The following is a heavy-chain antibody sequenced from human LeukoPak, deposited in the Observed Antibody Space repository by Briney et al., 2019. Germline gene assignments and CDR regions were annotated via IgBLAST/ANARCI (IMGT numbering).Heavy chain of an antibody. CDR2: IIHSGST. CDR3: ARDDPNYDISGLGDFDI. CDR1: GGSFSGYY. Sequence: PSETLSLTCAVYGGSFSGYYWSWIRQPPGKGLEWIGEIIHSGSTTYNPSLKSRVTISVDTSKNQFSLKLSSVTAADTAVYYCARDDPNYDISGLGDFDIWGQGTMVTVSS. J-gene: IGHJ3*02. V-gene: IGHV4-34*12. D-gene: IGHD3-9*01.